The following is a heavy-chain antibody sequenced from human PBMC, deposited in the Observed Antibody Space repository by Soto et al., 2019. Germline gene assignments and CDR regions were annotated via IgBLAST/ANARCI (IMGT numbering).Heavy chain of an antibody. CDR3: AASIFYYGMDV. CDR1: GYTFTNYW. CDR2: IYPGDSDT. Sequence: RGESLKISCKGSGYTFTNYWIGWVRQMPGKGPEWMGIIYPGDSDTKYNPSFQGQVTISADKSITTTYLQWSSLKASDTDIYYCAASIFYYGMDVWGQGTTVTVSS. J-gene: IGHJ6*02. V-gene: IGHV5-51*01.